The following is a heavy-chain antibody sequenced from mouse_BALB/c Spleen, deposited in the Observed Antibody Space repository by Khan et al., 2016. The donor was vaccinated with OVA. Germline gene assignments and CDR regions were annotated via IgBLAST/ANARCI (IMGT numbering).Heavy chain of an antibody. CDR1: GYTFTSYW. V-gene: IGHV1-7*01. Sequence: QVQLKESGAELAKPGASVKMSCKASGYTFTSYWMHWVKQRPGQGLEWIGYINPSTGYTEYNQKFKDKATLTTDKSSSTAYMQLSSLTSEDSAVYYCGRRGQDGIFAYWGQGTLVTVSA. J-gene: IGHJ3*01. D-gene: IGHD2-1*01. CDR3: GRRGQDGIFAY. CDR2: INPSTGYT.